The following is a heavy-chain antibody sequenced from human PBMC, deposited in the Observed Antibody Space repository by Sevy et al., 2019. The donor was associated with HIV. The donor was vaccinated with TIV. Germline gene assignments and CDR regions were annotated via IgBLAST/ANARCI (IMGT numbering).Heavy chain of an antibody. D-gene: IGHD2-2*01. V-gene: IGHV3-7*01. J-gene: IGHJ4*02. CDR2: IKQDGGEK. Sequence: GGSLRLSCAASGFTFSSNWMSWVRQAPGNGLEWVANIKQDGGEKYFMDSVKGRFTISRDNARNSLYLQMNSLRAEDTAVYYCARYCTRTSCSYANGGLDYSGQGTMVTVSS. CDR3: ARYCTRTSCSYANGGLDY. CDR1: GFTFSSNW.